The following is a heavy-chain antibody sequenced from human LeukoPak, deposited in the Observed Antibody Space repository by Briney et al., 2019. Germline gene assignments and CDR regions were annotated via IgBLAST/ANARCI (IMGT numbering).Heavy chain of an antibody. CDR3: ARNHKVGATLLGGLYYYYYGMDV. J-gene: IGHJ6*02. D-gene: IGHD1-26*01. CDR1: GYTFTSYG. Sequence: GASVKVSCKASGYTFTSYGISWVRQAPGQGLEWMGWISAYNGNTNYAQKLQGRVTMTTDTSTSTAYMELRSLRSEDTAVYYCARNHKVGATLLGGLYYYYYGMDVWGQGTTVTVSS. CDR2: ISAYNGNT. V-gene: IGHV1-18*01.